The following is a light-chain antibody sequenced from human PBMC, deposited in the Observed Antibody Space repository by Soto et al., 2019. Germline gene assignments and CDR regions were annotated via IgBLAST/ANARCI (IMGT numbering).Light chain of an antibody. V-gene: IGLV1-51*01. CDR3: GSWDSSLSAYV. Sequence: QSVLTQPPSVSAAPGQKVTISCSGSSSNIGGNSVFWYQQLPGTAPNLLLYDDNKRPSGIPDRFSGSTSGTSATLGITGFQTGDEADYYCGSWDSSLSAYVFGTGTKVTVL. CDR2: DDN. J-gene: IGLJ1*01. CDR1: SSNIGGNS.